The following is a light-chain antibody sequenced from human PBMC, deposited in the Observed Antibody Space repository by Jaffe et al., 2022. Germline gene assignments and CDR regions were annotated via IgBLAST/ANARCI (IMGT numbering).Light chain of an antibody. CDR3: QSYDSSLSGSV. CDR2: GNT. J-gene: IGLJ3*02. Sequence: QSVLTQPPSVSGAPGQRVTLSCTGSSSNIGAGFDVQWYQQLPGTAPKLLIYGNTNRPSGVPERFSGSKSGTSASLAITGLQTEDEADYYCQSYDSSLSGSVFGGGTKLTVL. CDR1: SSNIGAGFD. V-gene: IGLV1-40*01.